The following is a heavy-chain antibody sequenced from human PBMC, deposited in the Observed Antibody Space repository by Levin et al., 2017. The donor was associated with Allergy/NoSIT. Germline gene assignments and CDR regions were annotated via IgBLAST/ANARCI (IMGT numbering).Heavy chain of an antibody. J-gene: IGHJ4*02. CDR1: GFTFSSYA. Sequence: GESLKISCAASGFTFSSYAMHWVRQAPGKGLEWVAVISYDGSNKYYADSVKGRFTISRDNSKNTLYLQMNSLRAEDTAVYYCARDRPSFGGLYGSGSYYPSSSFDYWGQGTLVTVSS. V-gene: IGHV3-30-3*01. CDR2: ISYDGSNK. D-gene: IGHD3-10*01. CDR3: ARDRPSFGGLYGSGSYYPSSSFDY.